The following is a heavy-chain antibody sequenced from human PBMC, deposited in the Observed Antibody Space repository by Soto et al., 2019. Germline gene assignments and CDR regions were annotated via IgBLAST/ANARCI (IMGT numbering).Heavy chain of an antibody. Sequence: SETLSLTCTVSGGSISSYSWNWIRQPPGKGLEWIGEINHSGSPNYSPSLKSRVTISVDTSKNQFSLKLNSVTAADTAIYYCASDTYCSGGTCTGYWGQGTLVTVSS. CDR3: ASDTYCSGGTCTGY. J-gene: IGHJ4*02. D-gene: IGHD2-15*01. CDR2: INHSGSP. CDR1: GGSISSYS. V-gene: IGHV4-34*01.